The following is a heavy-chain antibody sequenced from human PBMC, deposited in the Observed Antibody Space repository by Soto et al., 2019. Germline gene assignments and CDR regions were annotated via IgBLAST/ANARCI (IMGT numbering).Heavy chain of an antibody. CDR3: ARLRHHSQAIDY. D-gene: IGHD2-21*01. Sequence: SETLSLTCTVSGSPISSYYWSWFRQPPGQGLEWVGYIYYTGTTTYNPSLKSRVTISVDASKSQFSLNLRSVTAADTAVYYCARLRHHSQAIDYRGHGALVTLSS. J-gene: IGHJ4*01. CDR1: GSPISSYY. CDR2: IYYTGTT. V-gene: IGHV4-59*08.